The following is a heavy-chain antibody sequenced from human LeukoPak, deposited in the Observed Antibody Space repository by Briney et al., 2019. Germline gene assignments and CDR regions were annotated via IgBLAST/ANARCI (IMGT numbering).Heavy chain of an antibody. CDR1: GYTVTSYY. CDR2: INPSGGST. D-gene: IGHD6-19*01. V-gene: IGHV1-46*01. CDR3: ARSIAVADDY. Sequence: ASVKVSCKASGYTVTSYYMHWVRQAPGQGLEWMGIINPSGGSTSYAQKFQGRVTMTRDTSTSTVYMELSSLRSEDTAVFYCARSIAVADDYWGQGTLVTVSS. J-gene: IGHJ4*02.